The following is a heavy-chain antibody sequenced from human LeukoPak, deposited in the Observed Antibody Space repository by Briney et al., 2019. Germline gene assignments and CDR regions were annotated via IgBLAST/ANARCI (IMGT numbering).Heavy chain of an antibody. Sequence: SQTLSLTRTVSGGSITSSSYYWAWIRQPPGKGLEWIGSIYYSGSTYYNPSLKSRVTISVDTSKNKFSLKLTSVTAADTAVFYCAGGGTYGAFDLWGQGTMVTVSS. CDR3: AGGGTYGAFDL. CDR2: IYYSGST. V-gene: IGHV4-39*01. J-gene: IGHJ3*01. CDR1: GGSITSSSYY. D-gene: IGHD1-26*01.